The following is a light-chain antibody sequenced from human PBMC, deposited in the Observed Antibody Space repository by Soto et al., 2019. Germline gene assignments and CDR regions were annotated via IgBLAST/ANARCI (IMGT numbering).Light chain of an antibody. CDR1: SSDVGGYNY. CDR3: SSYTSSSTPYV. V-gene: IGLV2-14*01. Sequence: QCVLTQPASVSGSPGQSITISCTGTSSDVGGYNYVSWYQQHPVKAPKLMIYDVTNRPSGVSDRFSGSKSGNTASLTISGLQAEDEADYYCSSYTSSSTPYVFGTGTKVTVL. CDR2: DVT. J-gene: IGLJ1*01.